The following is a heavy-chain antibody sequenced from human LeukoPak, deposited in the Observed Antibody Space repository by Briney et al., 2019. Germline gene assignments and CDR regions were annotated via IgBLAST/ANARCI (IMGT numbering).Heavy chain of an antibody. CDR2: ITGSGDTT. CDR1: GFIFRNYA. CDR3: AKWGDYDILTGYYVSDF. J-gene: IGHJ4*02. V-gene: IGHV3-23*01. Sequence: GGSLRLSCAASGFIFRNYAMSWVRQAPGKGLEWVSAITGSGDTTYYADSVKGWFTISRDNSKNTLYVEMNTLRAEDTAVYYCAKWGDYDILTGYYVSDFWGQGTLVTVSS. D-gene: IGHD3-9*01.